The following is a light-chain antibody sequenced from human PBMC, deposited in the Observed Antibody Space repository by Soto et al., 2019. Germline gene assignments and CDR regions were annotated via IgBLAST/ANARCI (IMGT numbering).Light chain of an antibody. J-gene: IGKJ1*01. V-gene: IGKV3-20*01. CDR3: QQHDSSPQM. CDR2: GAS. CDR1: QSVSSNY. Sequence: EVMLTQSPGTLSLSPGERATLSCRASQSVSSNYLAWYQQKSGQAPRLLIYGASNRDTGVPDGFSGGGSGTHFNLSIRRLGPEVFAANHRQQHDSSPQMFGRGT.